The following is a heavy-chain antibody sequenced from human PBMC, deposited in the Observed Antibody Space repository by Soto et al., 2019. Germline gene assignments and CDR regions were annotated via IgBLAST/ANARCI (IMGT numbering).Heavy chain of an antibody. J-gene: IGHJ4*02. CDR1: GFTFSSYG. CDR3: AKSLDSYNYY. Sequence: PGGSLRLSCAASGFTFSSYGMHWVRQAPGKGLEWVAVISYDGSNKYYADSVKGRFTISRDNSKNTLYLQMNSLRAEDTAVYYCAKSLDSYNYYWGQGTLVTVSS. V-gene: IGHV3-30*18. D-gene: IGHD5-12*01. CDR2: ISYDGSNK.